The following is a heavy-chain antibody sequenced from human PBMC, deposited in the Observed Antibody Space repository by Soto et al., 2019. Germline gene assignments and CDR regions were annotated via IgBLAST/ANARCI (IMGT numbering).Heavy chain of an antibody. J-gene: IGHJ3*02. CDR1: GGSFSGYF. CDR3: ARDTVVVVAGYAFDI. Sequence: QVQLQQWGAGLLKPSETLSLTCAVYGGSFSGYFWSWIRQPPGKGLEWIGEINHTGSTNYNSSLKSRATISVDTSNNHFCLKLSSVTAADTAVYYCARDTVVVVAGYAFDIWGQGRMVTVSS. CDR2: INHTGST. D-gene: IGHD2-15*01. V-gene: IGHV4-34*01.